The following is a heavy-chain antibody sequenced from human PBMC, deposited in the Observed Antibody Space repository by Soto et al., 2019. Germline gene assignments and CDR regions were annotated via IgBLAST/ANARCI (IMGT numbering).Heavy chain of an antibody. CDR3: ARDSPMTTTDYYGMDV. CDR1: GGSISSSSYY. D-gene: IGHD4-17*01. J-gene: IGHJ6*02. CDR2: IYYSGST. V-gene: IGHV4-39*02. Sequence: SETLSLTCTVSGGSISSSSYYWGWIRQPPGKGLEWIGSIYYSGSTYYNPSLKSRVTISVDTSKNQFSLKLSSVTAADTAVYYSARDSPMTTTDYYGMDVWGQGTTVTVSS.